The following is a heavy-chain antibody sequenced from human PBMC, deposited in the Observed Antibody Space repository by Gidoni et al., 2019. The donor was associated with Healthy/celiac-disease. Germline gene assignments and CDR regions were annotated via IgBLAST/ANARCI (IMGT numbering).Heavy chain of an antibody. J-gene: IGHJ4*02. V-gene: IGHV4-39*01. D-gene: IGHD3-22*01. CDR3: ASHRPLGWVITPFDY. Sequence: QLQLQESGPGLVKPSETLSLTCTVSGGSISSSSYYWGWIRQPPGKGLEWIGSIYYSGSTYYNPSLKSRVTISVDTSKNQFSLKLSSVTAADTAEYYCASHRPLGWVITPFDYWGQGTLVTVSS. CDR2: IYYSGST. CDR1: GGSISSSSYY.